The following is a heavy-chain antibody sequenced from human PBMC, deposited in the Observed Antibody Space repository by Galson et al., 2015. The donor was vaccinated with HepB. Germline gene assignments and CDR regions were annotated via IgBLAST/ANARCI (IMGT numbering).Heavy chain of an antibody. CDR2: ISYDGSNK. D-gene: IGHD1-7*01. J-gene: IGHJ5*01. Sequence: SLRLSCAASGFDFSSYAMHWVRQAPGKGLEWVAVISYDGSNKYYADSVKGRFTISRDNSKNTLYLQMDSLRAEDTAVYFCALELAGGVDSSSHATLVTVSS. CDR1: GFDFSSYA. CDR3: ALELAGGVDS. V-gene: IGHV3-30*17.